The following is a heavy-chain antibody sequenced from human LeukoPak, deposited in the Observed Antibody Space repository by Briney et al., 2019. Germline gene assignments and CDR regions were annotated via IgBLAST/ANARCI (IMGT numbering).Heavy chain of an antibody. J-gene: IGHJ4*02. V-gene: IGHV3-23*01. CDR2: IFGSGGSA. D-gene: IGHD2-15*01. CDR3: AKTTTGYSSGRYPAWPIDY. Sequence: GGSLRLSCAASGFTFGSYAMYWVRQAPGKGLEWVSGIFGSGGSAHYADSVKGRFTISRDNSKNTVYLQMDSLRAEDTAIYYCAKTTTGYSSGRYPAWPIDYWGQGTLITVSS. CDR1: GFTFGSYA.